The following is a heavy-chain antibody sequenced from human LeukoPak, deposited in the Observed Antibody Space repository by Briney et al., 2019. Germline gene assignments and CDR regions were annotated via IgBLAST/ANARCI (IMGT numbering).Heavy chain of an antibody. CDR1: GGSISSGDYY. J-gene: IGHJ4*02. Sequence: SETLSLTCTVSGGSISSGDYYWSWIRQPPGKGLEWIGYIYYSGSTYYNPSLKSRVTISVDTSKNQFSLKLSSVTAADTAMYYCATGHDYGDYVGGRWGQGTLVTVSS. CDR3: ATGHDYGDYVGGR. D-gene: IGHD4-17*01. V-gene: IGHV4-30-4*08. CDR2: IYYSGST.